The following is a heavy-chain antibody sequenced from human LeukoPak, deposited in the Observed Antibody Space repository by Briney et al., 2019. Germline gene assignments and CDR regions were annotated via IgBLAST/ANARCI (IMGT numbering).Heavy chain of an antibody. CDR2: IWYDGSNK. Sequence: AQSTTPSCAASGSRFNNNGMRWDRQAPGKGLEWEALIWYDGSNKYYANSVKGRFTISRDNSKTTLYLQMNSLRAEDTAVGYCARGVSGYSSTSDYWGQGSLVTVSS. CDR3: ARGVSGYSSTSDY. J-gene: IGHJ4*02. CDR1: GSRFNNNG. D-gene: IGHD6-13*01. V-gene: IGHV3-33*01.